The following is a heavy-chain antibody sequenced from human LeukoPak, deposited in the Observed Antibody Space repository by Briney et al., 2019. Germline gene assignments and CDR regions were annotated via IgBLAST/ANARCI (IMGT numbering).Heavy chain of an antibody. V-gene: IGHV4-34*01. D-gene: IGHD6-13*01. CDR3: ASTVGYRPGYFQH. CDR2: INHSGST. Sequence: PSKTLSLTCAVYGGSFSGYYWSWIRQPPVKGLEWIGEINHSGSTNYNPSLKSRVTISVDTSKNQFSLKLSSVTAADTAVYYCASTVGYRPGYFQHWGQGTLVTVSS. CDR1: GGSFSGYY. J-gene: IGHJ1*01.